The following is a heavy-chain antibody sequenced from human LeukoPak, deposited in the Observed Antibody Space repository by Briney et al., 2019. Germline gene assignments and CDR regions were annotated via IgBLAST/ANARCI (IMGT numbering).Heavy chain of an antibody. J-gene: IGHJ4*02. CDR1: GFTISGYW. D-gene: IGHD3-22*01. V-gene: IGHV3-74*01. CDR2: ISGDGSIT. Sequence: GGSLRLSCAASGFTISGYWMHWVRQAPGKGLVWVSRISGDGSITAYADSMKGRFTISRDNSKNTLFLQMNALRPDDTAVYYCARDPYYYDSAGLDYWGQGTLVTVSS. CDR3: ARDPYYYDSAGLDY.